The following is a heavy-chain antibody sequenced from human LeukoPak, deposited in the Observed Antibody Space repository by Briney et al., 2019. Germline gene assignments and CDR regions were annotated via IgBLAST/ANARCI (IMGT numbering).Heavy chain of an antibody. CDR1: GGSFSGYY. CDR2: IYYGRTT. CDR3: VRHDGRGGATMGALDS. V-gene: IGHV4-34*01. J-gene: IGHJ4*02. Sequence: PETLSLTCAVYGGSFSGYYWSWIRQPPGKGLEWIGSIYYGRTTYYNPSLNSRVTISVVTSKNQFSLQLNSVTAADTAVYYCVRHDGRGGATMGALDSWGQGSLVTVSS. D-gene: IGHD5-12*01.